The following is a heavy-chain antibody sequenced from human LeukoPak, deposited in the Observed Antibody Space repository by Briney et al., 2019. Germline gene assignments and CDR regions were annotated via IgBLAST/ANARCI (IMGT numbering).Heavy chain of an antibody. Sequence: PGGSLRLSCAASGFTFSDYYMSWIRQAPGKGLEWVSYISSSSSYTNYADSVKGRFTISRDNAKNSLYLQMNSLRDEDTAVYYCARSDSSSWSFDFWGQGTLVTVSS. CDR3: ARSDSSSWSFDF. D-gene: IGHD6-13*01. J-gene: IGHJ4*02. CDR2: ISSSSSYT. CDR1: GFTFSDYY. V-gene: IGHV3-11*06.